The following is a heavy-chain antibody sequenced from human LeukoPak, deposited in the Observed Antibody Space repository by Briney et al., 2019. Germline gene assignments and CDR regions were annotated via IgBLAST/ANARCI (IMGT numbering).Heavy chain of an antibody. V-gene: IGHV3-53*01. J-gene: IGHJ4*02. D-gene: IGHD2-2*02. CDR1: GFTVSSNC. CDR2: LYSGGIT. CDR3: ARYCSSTSCSTPFDY. Sequence: GGSLRLSCAASGFTVSSNCMSWVRQAPGKGLEWVSVLYSGGITYYADSVKGRFTISRDNSKNTLYLQMNSLRAEDTAVYYCARYCSSTSCSTPFDYWGQGTLVTVSS.